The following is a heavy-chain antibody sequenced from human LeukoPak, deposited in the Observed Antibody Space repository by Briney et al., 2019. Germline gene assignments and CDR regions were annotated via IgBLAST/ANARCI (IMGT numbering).Heavy chain of an antibody. V-gene: IGHV3-30*02. CDR1: GFTFSSYG. Sequence: GGSLRLSCAASGFTFSSYGMHWVRQAPGKGLEWVAFIRYDGSNKYYADSVKXRFTXSRDNSKNTLYLQMNSLRAEDTAVYYCAXXXXXXXXXXXXXGXXXLVXXXXGSASAPTFWY. D-gene: IGHD3-10*01. CDR2: IRYDGSNK. J-gene: IGHJ2*01. CDR3: AXXXXXXXXXXXXXGXXXLVXXXXGSASAPTFWY.